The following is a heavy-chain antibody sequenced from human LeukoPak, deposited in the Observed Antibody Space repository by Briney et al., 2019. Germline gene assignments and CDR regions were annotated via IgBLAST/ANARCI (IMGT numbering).Heavy chain of an antibody. D-gene: IGHD2-15*01. CDR2: INPNSGGT. V-gene: IGHV1-2*02. Sequence: ASVKVSCKASGYTFTDYYMHWVRQAPGQGLEWMGWINPNSGGTNYAQKFQGRVTMTRDTSISTAYMELSRLRSDDTAVYYCARADIVVVVAAKDAFDIWGQGTMVTVSS. CDR3: ARADIVVVVAAKDAFDI. J-gene: IGHJ3*02. CDR1: GYTFTDYY.